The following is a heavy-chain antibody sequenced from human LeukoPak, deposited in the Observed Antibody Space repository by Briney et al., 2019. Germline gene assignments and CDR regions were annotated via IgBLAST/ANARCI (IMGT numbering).Heavy chain of an antibody. V-gene: IGHV3-74*01. CDR1: GFTFSTHW. D-gene: IGHD4-23*01. CDR3: ARADYGGNSDFHY. Sequence: GGSLGLSCAASGFTFSTHWMHWVRQAPGKGLVWVSRISSDGSIAINADSVEGRFTVSRDNAKNTLYLQMNSLRVEDTAVYYCARADYGGNSDFHYWGQGTLVTVSS. CDR2: ISSDGSIA. J-gene: IGHJ4*02.